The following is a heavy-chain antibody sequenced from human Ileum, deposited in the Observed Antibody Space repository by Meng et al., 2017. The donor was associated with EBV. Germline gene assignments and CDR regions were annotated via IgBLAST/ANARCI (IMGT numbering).Heavy chain of an antibody. CDR3: ARSIVVVPAAIYY. Sequence: HLQLPESGPGLGKPSETLSLTCTVSCGSISSSSYYWGWIRQPPGKGLEWIGSIYYSGSTYYNPSLKSRVTISVDTSKNQFSLKLSSVTAADTAVYYCARSIVVVPAAIYYWGQGTLVTVSS. J-gene: IGHJ4*02. CDR2: IYYSGST. CDR1: CGSISSSSYY. V-gene: IGHV4-39*01. D-gene: IGHD2-2*01.